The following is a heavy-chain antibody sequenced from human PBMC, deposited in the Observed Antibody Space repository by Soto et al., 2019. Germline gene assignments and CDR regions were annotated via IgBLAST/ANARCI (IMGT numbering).Heavy chain of an antibody. Sequence: QLQLQESRPGLVKPSETLSLTCTVSGGSINTNSYYWGWIRQPPGKGLEWIGSVPYSGSAYYNASLQSRAPFSVDPSQTQSSLNLTSVTAADTAVYYCPRLGYTHGWPCHYWGQGTLVTVSS. V-gene: IGHV4-39*01. D-gene: IGHD5-12*01. CDR1: GGSINTNSYY. CDR3: PRLGYTHGWPCHY. CDR2: VPYSGSA. J-gene: IGHJ4*02.